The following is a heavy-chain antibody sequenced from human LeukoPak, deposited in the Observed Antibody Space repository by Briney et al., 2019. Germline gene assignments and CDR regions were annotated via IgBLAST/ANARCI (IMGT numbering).Heavy chain of an antibody. J-gene: IGHJ4*02. CDR3: ATLPRGPTGYVGYGGEDY. CDR1: GFTFSSYA. CDR2: ISYDGSNK. D-gene: IGHD5-12*01. V-gene: IGHV3-30*04. Sequence: PGRSLRLSCAASGFTFSSYAMHWVRQAPGKGLEWVAVISYDGSNKYYADSVKGRFTISRDNSANTLYLRMNGLRAEDTAVYYCATLPRGPTGYVGYGGEDYWGQGTLVTVSS.